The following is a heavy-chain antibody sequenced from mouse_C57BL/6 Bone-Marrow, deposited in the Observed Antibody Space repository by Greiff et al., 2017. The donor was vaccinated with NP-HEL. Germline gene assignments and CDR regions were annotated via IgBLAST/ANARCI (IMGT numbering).Heavy chain of an antibody. CDR2: IYPRSGNT. D-gene: IGHD1-1*01. Sequence: QVQLQQSGAELARPGASVKLSCKASGYTFTSYGISWVKQRTGQGLEWIGEIYPRSGNTYYNEKFKGKATLTADKSSSTAYMELRSLTSEDSAVYFCAREGFYDYGSSFGYVEVWGTGTTVTVSS. CDR3: AREGFYDYGSSFGYVEV. V-gene: IGHV1-81*01. J-gene: IGHJ1*03. CDR1: GYTFTSYG.